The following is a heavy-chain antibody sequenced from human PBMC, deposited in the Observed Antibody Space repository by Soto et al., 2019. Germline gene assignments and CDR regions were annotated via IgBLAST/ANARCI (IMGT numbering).Heavy chain of an antibody. CDR2: ISGTDDYT. CDR1: GFTFSNFA. CDR3: ARGGDYPANWFDP. Sequence: PGGSLRLSCAASGFTFSNFAMTWVRQAPGEGLEWVSSISGTDDYTYYADSVKGRFTISRDNALNTLFLHMNSLRAEDTAVYYCARGGDYPANWFDPWGQGTLVTVSS. D-gene: IGHD2-21*02. J-gene: IGHJ5*02. V-gene: IGHV3-23*01.